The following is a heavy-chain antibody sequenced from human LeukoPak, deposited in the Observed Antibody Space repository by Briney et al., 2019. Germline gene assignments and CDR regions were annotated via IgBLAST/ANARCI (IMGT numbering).Heavy chain of an antibody. D-gene: IGHD3-22*01. V-gene: IGHV4-59*01. CDR3: ARGGRYYDSSGPPPLDY. J-gene: IGHJ4*02. CDR2: IYYSGST. CDR1: GGSINDYY. Sequence: SETLSLTCTVSGGSINDYYWNWIRQPPGKGLEWIGYIYYSGSTNYDPSLKSRVTISVDTSKTRFSLRLSSVTAADTAVYYCARGGRYYDSSGPPPLDYWGQGTLVTVSS.